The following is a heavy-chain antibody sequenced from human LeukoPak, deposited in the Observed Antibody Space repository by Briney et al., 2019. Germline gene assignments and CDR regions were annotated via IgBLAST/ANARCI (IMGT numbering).Heavy chain of an antibody. CDR1: GLTFSNHW. Sequence: GGSLRLSCAASGLTFSNHWMHWVRQAPGKGLEWVSRMKNDGSRTSNADSEKGRFTISRDNAKNTLYLQMNNLRVAATALYYCARDASWTVSTPGDDFDDWGQGTLVTVSS. CDR3: ARDASWTVSTPGDDFDD. J-gene: IGHJ4*02. D-gene: IGHD3/OR15-3a*01. V-gene: IGHV3-74*01. CDR2: MKNDGSRT.